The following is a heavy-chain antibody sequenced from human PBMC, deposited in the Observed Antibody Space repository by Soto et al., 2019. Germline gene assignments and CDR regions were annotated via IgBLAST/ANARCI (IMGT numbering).Heavy chain of an antibody. CDR3: ARGITLPTPLDY. V-gene: IGHV1-3*01. D-gene: IGHD1-20*01. CDR1: GYTFTSYA. J-gene: IGHJ4*02. Sequence: ASVEVSCKASGYTFTSYAMHWVRQAPGQRLEWMGWINAGNGNTKYSQKFQGRVTITRDTSASTAYMELSSLRSEDTAVYYCARGITLPTPLDYWGQGTLVPSPQ. CDR2: INAGNGNT.